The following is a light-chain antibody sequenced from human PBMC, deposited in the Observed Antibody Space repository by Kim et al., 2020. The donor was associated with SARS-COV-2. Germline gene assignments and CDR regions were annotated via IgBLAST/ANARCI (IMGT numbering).Light chain of an antibody. J-gene: IGLJ2*01. V-gene: IGLV2-14*03. CDR1: SNDVGGYDY. Sequence: QSALTQPASVSGSPGQSITISCAGTSNDVGGYDYVSWYQQHPGKAPKLIIYHVTNRPSGVSHRFSGSKSGDTAALTISGLQAEDEADYYCISYASRNSCVLGGGTKVTVL. CDR3: ISYASRNSCV. CDR2: HVT.